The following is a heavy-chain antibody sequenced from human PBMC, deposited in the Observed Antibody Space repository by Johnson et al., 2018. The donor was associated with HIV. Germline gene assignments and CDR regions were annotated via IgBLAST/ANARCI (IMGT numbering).Heavy chain of an antibody. Sequence: QVQLVESGGGLVQPGGSLRLSCAASGFTFSSYGMHWVRQAPGKGLEWVAFIRYDGSNKYYADSVKGRFTISRDNSKITLYLQMNSLRAEDTAVYYCAKDFIAAAGHDAFDIWGQGTMVTVSS. CDR1: GFTFSSYG. D-gene: IGHD6-13*01. J-gene: IGHJ3*02. CDR2: IRYDGSNK. CDR3: AKDFIAAAGHDAFDI. V-gene: IGHV3-30*02.